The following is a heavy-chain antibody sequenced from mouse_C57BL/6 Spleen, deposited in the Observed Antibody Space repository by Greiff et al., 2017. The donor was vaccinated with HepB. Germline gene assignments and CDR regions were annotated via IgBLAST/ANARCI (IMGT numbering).Heavy chain of an antibody. CDR3: TRYGSSYPYAMDY. Sequence: QVQLQQSGAELVRPGASVTLSCKASGYTFTDYEMHWVKQTPVHGLEWIGAIDPETGGTAYNQKFKGKAIMTADKSSSIAYMELRSLTSEDSAVYYCTRYGSSYPYAMDYWGQGTSVTVSS. J-gene: IGHJ4*01. CDR2: IDPETGGT. V-gene: IGHV1-15*01. D-gene: IGHD1-1*01. CDR1: GYTFTDYE.